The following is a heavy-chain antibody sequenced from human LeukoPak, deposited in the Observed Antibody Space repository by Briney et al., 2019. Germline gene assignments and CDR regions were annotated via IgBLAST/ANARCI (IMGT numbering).Heavy chain of an antibody. J-gene: IGHJ6*03. CDR2: IYYSGST. CDR3: ARGFNWNYLYYYYMDV. V-gene: IGHV4-59*12. Sequence: SETLPLTCTVSGGCIGSYYWSWIRQPPGKGLEWIGSIYYSGSTYYNPSLKSRVTISVDTSKNQFSLKLSAVTAADTAVYYCARGFNWNYLYYYYMDVWGKGTTVTVSS. CDR1: GGCIGSYY. D-gene: IGHD1-7*01.